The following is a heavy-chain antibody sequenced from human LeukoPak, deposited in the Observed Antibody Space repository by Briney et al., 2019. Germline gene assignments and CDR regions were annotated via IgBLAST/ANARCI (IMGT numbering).Heavy chain of an antibody. V-gene: IGHV1-69*13. D-gene: IGHD5-18*01. J-gene: IGHJ4*02. CDR1: GGTFSSYA. Sequence: ASVKVSCKASGGTFSSYAINWVRQAPGQGLEWMGGIIPIFGTTNYAQKFQVRVTITADDSTSTAYMELSSLRSDDTAVYYCARGTDTLDYWGQGTLVTVSS. CDR2: IIPIFGTT. CDR3: ARGTDTLDY.